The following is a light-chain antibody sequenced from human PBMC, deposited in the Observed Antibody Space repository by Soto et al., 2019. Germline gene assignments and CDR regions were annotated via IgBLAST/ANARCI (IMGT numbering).Light chain of an antibody. CDR2: DVS. CDR1: SSDVGGYNY. Sequence: QSVLTQPASVSGAPGQSITISCTETSSDVGGYNYVSWYQQHPGKAPKLMIYDVSNRPSGVSNRFSGSKSGNTASLTISGLQAEDEADYYCSSYTSSSTGAFGTGTRSPS. V-gene: IGLV2-14*01. J-gene: IGLJ1*01. CDR3: SSYTSSSTGA.